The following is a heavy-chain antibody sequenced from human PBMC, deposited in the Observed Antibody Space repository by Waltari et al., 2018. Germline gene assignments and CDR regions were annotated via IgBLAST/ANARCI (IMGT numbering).Heavy chain of an antibody. V-gene: IGHV3-74*01. Sequence: EVQLVESGGGLVQPGGSLRLSCAASGFTFSSHWMYWVRQTPGKGLVGVSGINRDGSSTSYADAVKGRVTISRDNAKNTLYLQMNSLRAEDTAVYYCVRDSSGTYWGQGTHVTVSS. J-gene: IGHJ4*02. CDR1: GFTFSSHW. CDR3: VRDSSGTY. CDR2: INRDGSST. D-gene: IGHD3-22*01.